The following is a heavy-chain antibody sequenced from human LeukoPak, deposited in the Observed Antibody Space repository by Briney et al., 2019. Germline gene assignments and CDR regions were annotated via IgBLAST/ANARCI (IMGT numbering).Heavy chain of an antibody. V-gene: IGHV4-4*07. CDR1: GGSISSYY. CDR3: ARDPHTDGAPHDAFDI. Sequence: PSETLSLTCTVSGGSISSYYWSWIRQPAGKGLEWIGRIYTSGSTNYNPSLKSRVTMSVDTSKNQFSLKLSSVTAADTAVYYCARDPHTDGAPHDAFDIWGQGTMVTVSS. D-gene: IGHD2-21*01. CDR2: IYTSGST. J-gene: IGHJ3*02.